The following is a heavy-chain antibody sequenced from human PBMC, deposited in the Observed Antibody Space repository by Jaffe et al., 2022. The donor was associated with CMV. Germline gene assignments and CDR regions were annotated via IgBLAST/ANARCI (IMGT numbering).Heavy chain of an antibody. Sequence: EVQLLESGGGLVQPGGSLRLSCAASGFTFSSYAMSWVRQAPGKGLEWVSAISGSGGSTYYADSVKGRFTISRDNSKNTLYLQMNSLRAEDTAVYYCAKDQGYSGYGPRANYYYGMDVWGQGTTVTVSS. J-gene: IGHJ6*02. V-gene: IGHV3-23*01. D-gene: IGHD5-12*01. CDR1: GFTFSSYA. CDR3: AKDQGYSGYGPRANYYYGMDV. CDR2: ISGSGGST.